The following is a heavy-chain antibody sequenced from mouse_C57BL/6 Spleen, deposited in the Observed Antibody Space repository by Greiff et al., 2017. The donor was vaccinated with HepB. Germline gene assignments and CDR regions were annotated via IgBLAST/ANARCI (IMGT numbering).Heavy chain of an antibody. CDR2: IRNKANGYTT. CDR3: ARAYYDYGRLGYFDV. V-gene: IGHV7-3*01. Sequence: EVKLMESGGGLVQPGGSLSLSCAASGFTFTDYYMSWVRQPPGKALEWLGFIRNKANGYTTEYSASVKGRFTISRDTSQSILYLQMNALRAEDSATYYCARAYYDYGRLGYFDVWGTGTTVTVSS. D-gene: IGHD2-4*01. CDR1: GFTFTDYY. J-gene: IGHJ1*03.